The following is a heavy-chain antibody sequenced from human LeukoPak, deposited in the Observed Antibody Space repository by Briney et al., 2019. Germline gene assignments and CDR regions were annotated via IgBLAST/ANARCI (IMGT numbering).Heavy chain of an antibody. V-gene: IGHV3-21*01. D-gene: IGHD1-1*01. CDR1: GFTFSNFL. Sequence: GGSLRLSCAASGFTFSNFLMTWVRQAPGKGLEWVSSISSSSSYIYYADSVRGRFTISRDNAKNSLYLQMNSLRAEDTAVYYCARMLRSTLFDYWGQGTLVTVSS. CDR3: ARMLRSTLFDY. CDR2: ISSSSSYI. J-gene: IGHJ4*02.